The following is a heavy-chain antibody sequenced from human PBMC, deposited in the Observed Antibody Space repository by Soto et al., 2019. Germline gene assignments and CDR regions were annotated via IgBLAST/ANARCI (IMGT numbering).Heavy chain of an antibody. V-gene: IGHV3-30*04. CDR3: AGEQWRDGRGYYYSMDV. CDR1: GFTFSSYA. D-gene: IGHD6-19*01. CDR2: ISYDGRNK. Sequence: GGSLRLSCAASGFTFSSYAMHWVRQAPGKGLEWVAVISYDGRNKYYADSVKGRFTITRDNSKNTLYLQMNGLRAEDTAVYYWAGEQWRDGRGYYYSMDVWGQGTTVTAP. J-gene: IGHJ6*02.